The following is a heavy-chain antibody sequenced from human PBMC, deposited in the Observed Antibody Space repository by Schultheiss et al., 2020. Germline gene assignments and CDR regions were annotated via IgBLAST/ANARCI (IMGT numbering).Heavy chain of an antibody. CDR2: IYYSGST. V-gene: IGHV4-4*02. Sequence: GSLRLSCAVSGGSISSSNWWSWVRQPPGKGLEWIGYIYYSGSTYYNPSLKSRVTISVDRSKNQFSLKLSSVTAADTAVYYCARLMAAAGYDWGQGTLVTVSS. CDR3: ARLMAAAGYD. D-gene: IGHD6-13*01. CDR1: GGSISSSNW. J-gene: IGHJ4*02.